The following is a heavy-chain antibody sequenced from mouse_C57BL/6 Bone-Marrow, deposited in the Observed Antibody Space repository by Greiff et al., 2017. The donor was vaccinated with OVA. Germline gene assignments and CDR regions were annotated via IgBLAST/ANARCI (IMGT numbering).Heavy chain of an antibody. D-gene: IGHD2-12*01. CDR2: ISDGGSYT. V-gene: IGHV5-4*03. CDR3: ARLLLPMDY. Sequence: EVKLMESGGGLVKPGGSLKLSCAASGFTFSSYAMSWVRQTPEKRLEWVATISDGGSYTYYPDNVKGRFTISRDNAKNNLYLQKSHLKSEDTAMYYCARLLLPMDYWGQGTSVTVSS. CDR1: GFTFSSYA. J-gene: IGHJ4*01.